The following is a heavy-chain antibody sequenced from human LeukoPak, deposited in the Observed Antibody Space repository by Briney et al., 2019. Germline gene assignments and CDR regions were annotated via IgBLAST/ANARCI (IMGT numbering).Heavy chain of an antibody. V-gene: IGHV1-18*01. CDR1: GYTFTSYG. CDR2: ISAYNGNT. J-gene: IGHJ4*02. CDR3: ACSYYYDSSGYEQPWNHYFDY. Sequence: APVKVSCKASGYTFTSYGISWVRQAPGQGLEWMGWISAYNGNTNYAQKLQGRVTMTTDTSTSTAYMELRSLRSDDTAVYYCACSYYYDSSGYEQPWNHYFDYWGQGTLVTVSS. D-gene: IGHD3-22*01.